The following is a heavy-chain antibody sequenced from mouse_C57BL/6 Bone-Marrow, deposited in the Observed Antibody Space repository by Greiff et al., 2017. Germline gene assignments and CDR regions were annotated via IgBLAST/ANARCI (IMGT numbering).Heavy chain of an antibody. CDR2: IWSGGST. J-gene: IGHJ2*01. Sequence: VQLQQSGPGLVQPSQSLSITCTVSGFTLTSYGVHWVRQSPGKGLEWLGVIWSGGSTDYNAAFISRLSISKDNSKSQVFFKMNSLQADDTAIYYCARSYLTGTSDYFDYWGQGTTLTVSS. V-gene: IGHV2-2*01. D-gene: IGHD4-1*01. CDR3: ARSYLTGTSDYFDY. CDR1: GFTLTSYG.